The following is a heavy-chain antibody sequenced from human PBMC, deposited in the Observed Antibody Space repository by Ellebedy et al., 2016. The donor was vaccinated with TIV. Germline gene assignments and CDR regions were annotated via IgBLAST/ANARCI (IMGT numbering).Heavy chain of an antibody. CDR2: SYHSGST. CDR3: ARWFGELLYVRWFDP. V-gene: IGHV4-39*01. Sequence: SETLSLTCTVSGGSISSSDYYWGWIRQPPGTGLEWIGTSYHSGSTFYNPSLKSRVTISVDTSKNQFSLKLTSVTAADTAVYYCARWFGELLYVRWFDPWGQGTLVTVSS. D-gene: IGHD3-10*01. CDR1: GGSISSSDYY. J-gene: IGHJ5*02.